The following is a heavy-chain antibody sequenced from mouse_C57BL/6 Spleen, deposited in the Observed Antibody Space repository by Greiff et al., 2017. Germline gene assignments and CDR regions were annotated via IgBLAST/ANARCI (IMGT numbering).Heavy chain of an antibody. Sequence: VQLQQSGTVLARPGASVKMSCKTSGYTFTSYWMHWVKQRPGQGLEWIGAIYPGNSDTSYNQKFKGKAKLTAVTSASTAYMELSSLTNEDSAVYYCTRSGYGNYAGYFDDWGQGTTLTVSS. CDR3: TRSGYGNYAGYFDD. V-gene: IGHV1-5*01. CDR1: GYTFTSYW. J-gene: IGHJ2*01. D-gene: IGHD2-1*01. CDR2: IYPGNSDT.